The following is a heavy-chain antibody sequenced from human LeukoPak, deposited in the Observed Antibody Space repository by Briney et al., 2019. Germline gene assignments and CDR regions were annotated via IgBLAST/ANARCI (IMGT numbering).Heavy chain of an antibody. CDR3: ARIYSGSYSTDDY. V-gene: IGHV1-2*02. CDR1: GYTFTGYY. J-gene: IGHJ4*02. CDR2: INPNSGGT. D-gene: IGHD1-26*01. Sequence: GASVKVSCKASGYTFTGYYMHWVRQVPGQGLEWMGWINPNSGGTNYAQKFQGRVTMTRDTSISTAYMELSRLRSDDTAVYYCARIYSGSYSTDDYWGQGTLVTVSS.